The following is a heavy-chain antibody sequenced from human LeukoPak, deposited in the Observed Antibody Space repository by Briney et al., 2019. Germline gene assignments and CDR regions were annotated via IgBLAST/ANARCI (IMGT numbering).Heavy chain of an antibody. CDR2: IWYDGSNK. CDR1: GFTFSSYG. Sequence: GGSLRLSCAASGFTFSSYGMHWVRQAPGKGLEWVAVIWYDGSNKYYADSVKGRFTISRDNAKNMLYLQMNSLGADATAVYYCTKSDWFDPWGQGTLVTVSS. V-gene: IGHV3-33*03. CDR3: TKSDWFDP. J-gene: IGHJ5*02.